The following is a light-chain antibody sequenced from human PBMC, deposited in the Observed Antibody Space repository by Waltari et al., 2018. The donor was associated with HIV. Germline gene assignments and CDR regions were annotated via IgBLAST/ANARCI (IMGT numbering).Light chain of an antibody. CDR2: WAS. CDR1: QSVLYSSNNKNY. Sequence: DIVMTQSPDSLAVSLGERATIHWKSSQSVLYSSNNKNYLAWYQQKPGQPPKLLIYWASTRESGVPDRFSGSGSGTDFTLTISSLQAEDVALYYCQQYYDTPLTFGGGTKVEIK. CDR3: QQYYDTPLT. V-gene: IGKV4-1*01. J-gene: IGKJ4*01.